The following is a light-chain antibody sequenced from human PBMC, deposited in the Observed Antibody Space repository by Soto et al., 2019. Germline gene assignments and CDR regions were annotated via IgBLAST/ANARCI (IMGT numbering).Light chain of an antibody. CDR1: QTISSW. V-gene: IGKV1-5*03. CDR2: KAS. CDR3: QHYNSYSEA. Sequence: DIQMNQATSTLSGSVGDRVTITCRASQTISSWLAWYQQKPGKAPKLLIYKASTLKSGVPSRFSGSGSGTEFTLTISSLQPDDFATYYCQHYNSYSEAFGQGTKVELK. J-gene: IGKJ1*01.